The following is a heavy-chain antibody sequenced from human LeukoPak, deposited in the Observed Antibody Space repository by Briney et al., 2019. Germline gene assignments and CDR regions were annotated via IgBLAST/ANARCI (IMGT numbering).Heavy chain of an antibody. CDR3: VRGSLDFDY. J-gene: IGHJ4*02. Sequence: SEPLSLTCTVSGGSSSSGGYYWSWIRQHPGKGLEWIGYISYSGSTHYNPSLKSRVTISVDTSKNQFSLKLSSVTAADTAVYYCVRGSLDFDYWGQGTLVTVSS. CDR1: GGSSSSGGYY. V-gene: IGHV4-31*03. CDR2: ISYSGST.